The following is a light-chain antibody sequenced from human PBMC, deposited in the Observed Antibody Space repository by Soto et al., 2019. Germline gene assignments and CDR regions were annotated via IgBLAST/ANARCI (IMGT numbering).Light chain of an antibody. J-gene: IGLJ2*01. V-gene: IGLV1-47*01. CDR1: SSNIGSNY. CDR2: RSN. CDR3: AAWDDSLSGRGV. Sequence: QSVLTQPPSASGTPGQRVTISCSGSSSNIGSNYVYWYQQLPGTAPKLLIYRSNQRPSGVPDRFSGSKSGTSASLAINGLRSEDEADYYCAAWDDSLSGRGVFGGGTKVTVL.